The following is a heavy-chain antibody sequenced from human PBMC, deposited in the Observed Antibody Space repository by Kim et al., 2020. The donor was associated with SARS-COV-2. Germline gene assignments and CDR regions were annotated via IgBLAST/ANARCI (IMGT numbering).Heavy chain of an antibody. CDR3: ASPRHGDWGPVDY. V-gene: IGHV3-33*01. J-gene: IGHJ4*02. CDR2: IWYDGSNK. CDR1: GFTFSSYG. D-gene: IGHD4-17*01. Sequence: GGSLRLSCAASGFTFSSYGMHWVRQAPGKGLEWVAVIWYDGSNKYYADSVKGRFTISRDNSKNTLYLQMNSLRAEDTAVYYCASPRHGDWGPVDYWGQGTLVTVSS.